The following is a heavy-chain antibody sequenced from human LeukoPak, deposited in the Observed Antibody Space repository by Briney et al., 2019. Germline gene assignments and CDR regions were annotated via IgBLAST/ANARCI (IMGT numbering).Heavy chain of an antibody. CDR2: INPNSGGT. J-gene: IGHJ2*01. CDR3: ASPWGRWFGELIWYFDL. Sequence: ASVKVSCKASGYTFTAYYIHWVRQAPAQGLEWMGWINPNSGGTNYAQRFQGRVTMTRDTSITTAYMELSRLRSDDTAVYYCASPWGRWFGELIWYFDLWGRGTLVTVSS. V-gene: IGHV1-2*02. D-gene: IGHD3-10*01. CDR1: GYTFTAYY.